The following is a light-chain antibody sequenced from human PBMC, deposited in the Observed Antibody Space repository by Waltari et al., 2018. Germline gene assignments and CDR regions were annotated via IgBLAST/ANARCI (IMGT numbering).Light chain of an antibody. J-gene: IGKJ2*01. CDR1: QDRDMW. V-gene: IGKV1-5*03. CDR2: KTS. CDR3: QQYKSYST. Sequence: DIQVTQSPSSLSASVGDTVNISCRASQDRDMWLAWYQQKPGNAPELLIQKTSVLASGGPPRFRGAGSGTEFTLTISYLKPDDFATYYCQQYKSYSTFGQGTRLEI.